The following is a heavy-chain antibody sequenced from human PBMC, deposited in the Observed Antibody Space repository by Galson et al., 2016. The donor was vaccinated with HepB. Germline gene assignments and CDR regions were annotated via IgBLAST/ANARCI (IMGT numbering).Heavy chain of an antibody. CDR1: GFTFSTYA. CDR2: MPNDGSKD. D-gene: IGHD3-3*01. J-gene: IGHJ4*02. CDR3: VRDRGNIWSGYPSYYFDS. V-gene: IGHV3-30*04. Sequence: SLRLSCAASGFTFSTYAMHWVRQGPGKGPEWVAVMPNDGSKDYYADSVKGRFTVSRDNSKNTLYLQMNSLTADDTAVYYCVRDRGNIWSGYPSYYFDSWGQGTLVTVSS.